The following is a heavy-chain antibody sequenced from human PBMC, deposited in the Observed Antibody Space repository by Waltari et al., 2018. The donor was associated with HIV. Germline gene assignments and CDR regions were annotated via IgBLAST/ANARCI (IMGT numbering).Heavy chain of an antibody. CDR2: IYYSGST. Sequence: QLQLQESGPGLVKPSETLSLTCPVSGGSISSSSYYWGWIRPPPGKGLAWIGSIYYSGSTYYNPALKSRVTIAVDTSKNQFSLKLSSVTAADTAVYYCARQRYSSSWPYYYGMDVWGQGTTVTVSS. CDR3: ARQRYSSSWPYYYGMDV. V-gene: IGHV4-39*01. CDR1: GGSISSSSYY. D-gene: IGHD6-13*01. J-gene: IGHJ6*02.